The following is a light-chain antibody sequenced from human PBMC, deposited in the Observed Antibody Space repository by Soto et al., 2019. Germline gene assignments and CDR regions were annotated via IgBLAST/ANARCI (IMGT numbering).Light chain of an antibody. Sequence: DIVLTQSPGTLSLSPGERATVSCRASQSIGTYLAWYQHKPGQAPRLVIYDASDRPSGIPARFGGSGSGTNFTLTISSLEAEDFAVYYCQQRGAWPTFTFGGGTKVEIK. CDR3: QQRGAWPTFT. CDR2: DAS. V-gene: IGKV3-11*01. CDR1: QSIGTY. J-gene: IGKJ4*01.